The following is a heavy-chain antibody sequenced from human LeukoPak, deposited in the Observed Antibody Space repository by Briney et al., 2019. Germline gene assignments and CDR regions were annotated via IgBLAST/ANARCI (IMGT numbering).Heavy chain of an antibody. CDR1: GYTFTGYY. V-gene: IGHV1-2*02. Sequence: ASVKASCKASGYTFTGYYMHWVRQAPGQGLEWMGWINPNSGGTNYAQKFQGRVTMTRDTSISTAYMELSRLRSDDTAVYYCARDRGGNAEFDYWGQGTLVTVSS. CDR2: INPNSGGT. J-gene: IGHJ4*02. CDR3: ARDRGGNAEFDY. D-gene: IGHD4-23*01.